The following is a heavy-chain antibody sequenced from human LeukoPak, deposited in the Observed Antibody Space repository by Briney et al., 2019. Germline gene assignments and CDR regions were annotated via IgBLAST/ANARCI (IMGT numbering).Heavy chain of an antibody. D-gene: IGHD3-22*01. CDR2: ISGSGVST. J-gene: IGHJ4*02. Sequence: GGSLRLSCAASGFTFSNNAMTWVRLAPGKGLEWVSCISGSGVSTYYADSVKGRFAISRDNSKNTLNLQTHSLRAEDTAVYYCARGGSSDYYYLDYWGQGTLVTVSS. V-gene: IGHV3-23*01. CDR3: ARGGSSDYYYLDY. CDR1: GFTFSNNA.